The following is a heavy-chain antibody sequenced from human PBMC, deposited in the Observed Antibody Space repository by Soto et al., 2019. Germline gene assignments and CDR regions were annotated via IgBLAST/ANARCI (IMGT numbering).Heavy chain of an antibody. V-gene: IGHV3-13*01. CDR2: ITTTGDT. J-gene: IGHJ6*02. D-gene: IGHD2-8*02. Sequence: FIGICSAASGVRVCSYDVHGVLKKTGKGLEWVSVITTTGDTYYAASVKGRFTISRENAENSLYLQMNSLRAEDAAVYYCARGDPLNYGSYPYWHYYGMDVWGRGTTVTVSS. CDR3: ARGDPLNYGSYPYWHYYGMDV. CDR1: GVRVCSYD.